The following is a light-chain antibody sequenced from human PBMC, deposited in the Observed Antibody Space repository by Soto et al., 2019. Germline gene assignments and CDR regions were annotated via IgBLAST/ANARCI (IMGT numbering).Light chain of an antibody. V-gene: IGLV2-11*01. J-gene: IGLJ1*01. CDR1: PSDVGGYNF. Sequence: QSVLTQPRSVSGSPGQSVTISCTGTPSDVGGYNFVPWYQQRPGKVPKLIIYDVSIRPAGVPDRFSGSKSGNTAFLTISGLQAEDEADYYCCSYVGSDTSFVFXSGTKVTVL. CDR3: CSYVGSDTSFV. CDR2: DVS.